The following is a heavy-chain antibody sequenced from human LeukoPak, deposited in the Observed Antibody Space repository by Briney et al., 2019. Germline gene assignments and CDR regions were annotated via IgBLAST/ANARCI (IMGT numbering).Heavy chain of an antibody. CDR1: GGSIISGNW. V-gene: IGHV4-4*02. Sequence: PSETLSLTCAVSGGSIISGNWWSWVRQPPGKGLEWIGEIYHSGRTNYNPSLKSRVTISVDTSKNQFSLKLSSVTAADTAVYYCARGRGSSYYYYYYYMDVWGKGTTVTVSS. D-gene: IGHD6-6*01. CDR2: IYHSGRT. J-gene: IGHJ6*03. CDR3: ARGRGSSYYYYYYYMDV.